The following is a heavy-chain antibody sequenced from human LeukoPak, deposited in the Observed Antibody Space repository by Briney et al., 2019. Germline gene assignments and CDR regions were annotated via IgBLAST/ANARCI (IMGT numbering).Heavy chain of an antibody. J-gene: IGHJ3*01. CDR1: GYTFTGYY. D-gene: IGHD2/OR15-2a*01. CDR3: ARTFYNTLDSDAFDF. CDR2: INPDSGGT. V-gene: IGHV1-2*02. Sequence: GASVKVSCKASGYTFTGYYMHWVRQAPGQGLEWMGWINPDSGGTNNAQKFQGRVTMTRDTSISTAYMELSRLRSDDTAMYYCARTFYNTLDSDAFDFWGQGTMVIVSS.